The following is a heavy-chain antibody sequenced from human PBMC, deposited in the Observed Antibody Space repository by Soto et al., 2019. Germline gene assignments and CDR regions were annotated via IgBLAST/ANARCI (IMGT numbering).Heavy chain of an antibody. J-gene: IGHJ6*02. CDR2: IKSSDTYI. Sequence: QVQLVESGGGLVKPGGSLKLSCAASGFTFSNYYMSWIRQAPGKGPEWVAYIKSSDTYINYVDSVKGRFTISRDNAKNSMYLQMNSLRVEDTAVYYCARGDHFDGSGYYYGLDVWGRGTTVTVSS. CDR3: ARGDHFDGSGYYYGLDV. V-gene: IGHV3-11*06. CDR1: GFTFSNYY. D-gene: IGHD3-22*01.